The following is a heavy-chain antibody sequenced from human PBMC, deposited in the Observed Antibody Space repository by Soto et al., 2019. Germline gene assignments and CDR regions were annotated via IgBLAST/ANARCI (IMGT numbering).Heavy chain of an antibody. Sequence: GESLKISCKGSGYSFTSYWIGWVRQMPGKGLEWRGIIYPGDSDTRYSPSFQGQVTISADKSISTAYLQWSSLKASDTAMYYCARLPGSSPGSYYYGMDVWGQGTTVTVSS. J-gene: IGHJ6*02. CDR2: IYPGDSDT. D-gene: IGHD6-13*01. CDR3: ARLPGSSPGSYYYGMDV. V-gene: IGHV5-51*01. CDR1: GYSFTSYW.